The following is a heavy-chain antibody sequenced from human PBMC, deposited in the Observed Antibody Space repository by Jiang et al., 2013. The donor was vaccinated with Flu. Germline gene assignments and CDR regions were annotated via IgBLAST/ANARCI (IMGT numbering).Heavy chain of an antibody. CDR3: ARTYYYDSRRGYGMDV. CDR1: GGSISSYY. V-gene: IGHV4-59*01. J-gene: IGHJ6*01. Sequence: GSGLVKPSETLSLTCTVSGGSISSYYWSWIRQPPGKGLEWIGYIYYSGSTNYNPSLKSRVTISVDTSKNQFSLKLSSVTAADTAVYYCARTYYYDSRRGYGMDVWGPRDHGHRLL. D-gene: IGHD3-22*01. CDR2: IYYSGST.